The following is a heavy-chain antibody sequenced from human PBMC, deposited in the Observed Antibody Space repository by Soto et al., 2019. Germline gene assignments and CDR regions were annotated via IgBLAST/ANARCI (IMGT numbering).Heavy chain of an antibody. J-gene: IGHJ4*02. CDR2: INPNSGGT. CDR1: GYTFTGYY. Sequence: GASVKVSCKASGYTFTGYYMHWVRQAPGQGLEWMGWINPNSGGTNYAQKFQGRVTMTRDTSISTAYMELSRLRSDDTAVYYCARDTLRGYSYGLADFWGQGTLVTVSS. CDR3: ARDTLRGYSYGLADF. D-gene: IGHD5-18*01. V-gene: IGHV1-2*02.